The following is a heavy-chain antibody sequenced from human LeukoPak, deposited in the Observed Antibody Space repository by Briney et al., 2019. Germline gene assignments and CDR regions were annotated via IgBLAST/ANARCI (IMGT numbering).Heavy chain of an antibody. CDR1: GFNFTTFW. V-gene: IGHV3-7*01. CDR3: ARSSRELGGYAPWELMPPFDY. J-gene: IGHJ4*02. Sequence: GSLRLFCSASGFNFTTFWIGLVRQGSGKGLEVGAKLKPSGSEQYYVDSVKGRFTISRDNAKNSLSLQMNSLRAEDTAVYYCARSSRELGGYAPWELMPPFDYWGQGTLVTVSS. D-gene: IGHD1-7*01. CDR2: LKPSGSEQ.